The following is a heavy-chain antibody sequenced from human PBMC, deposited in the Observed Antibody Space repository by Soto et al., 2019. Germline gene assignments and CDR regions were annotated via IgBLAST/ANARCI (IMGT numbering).Heavy chain of an antibody. CDR3: ARRFYIRGLPYCMDV. CDR1: GFTFSHFV. J-gene: IGHJ6*02. D-gene: IGHD3-10*01. Sequence: GGSLRLSCAASGFTFSHFVMSWVRQAAGKGLEWVSSISGSGDNTFYADSVKGRFTISRDNSKSTVSLQINSLRAEDTAVYYCARRFYIRGLPYCMDVWGQGTTVTVSS. CDR2: ISGSGDNT. V-gene: IGHV3-23*01.